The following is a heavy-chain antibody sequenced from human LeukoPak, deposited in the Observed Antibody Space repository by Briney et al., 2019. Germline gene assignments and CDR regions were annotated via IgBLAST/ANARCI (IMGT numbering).Heavy chain of an antibody. CDR3: ARASDVAAAGYYYMDV. CDR1: GFTFSTYS. CDR2: ISSDSSTI. V-gene: IGHV3-48*04. J-gene: IGHJ6*03. Sequence: GGSLRLSCAASGFTFSTYSINWVRQAPGKGLEWVSYISSDSSTIYYADSLKGRFTISRDNAKNSLYLQMNSLRAEDTAVYYCARASDVAAAGYYYMDVWGKGTTVTVSS. D-gene: IGHD6-13*01.